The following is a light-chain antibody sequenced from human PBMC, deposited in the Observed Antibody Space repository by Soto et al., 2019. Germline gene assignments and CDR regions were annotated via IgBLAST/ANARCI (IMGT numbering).Light chain of an antibody. V-gene: IGLV1-40*01. CDR3: QSYDTSLSGPVV. J-gene: IGLJ2*01. CDR1: DSNVGSGFD. Sequence: QSVLTQPPSVSGAPGQSVTISCTGSDSNVGSGFDVHWYQQLPGTAPKLLIYANTNRPSGVPDRFSGFKSGSSASLAITGLQAEDEADYYCQSYDTSLSGPVVFGGGTKLTLL. CDR2: ANT.